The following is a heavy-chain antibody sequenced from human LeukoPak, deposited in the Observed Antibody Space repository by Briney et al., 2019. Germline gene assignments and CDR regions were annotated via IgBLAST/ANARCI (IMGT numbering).Heavy chain of an antibody. J-gene: IGHJ4*02. CDR2: INHSGST. CDR1: GYSISSGYY. Sequence: SETLSLTCTVSGYSISSGYYWGWIRQPPGKGLEWIGEINHSGSTNYNPSLKSRVTISVDTSKNQFSLKLSSVTAADTAVYYCARRGSSGDFDYWGQGTLVTVSS. D-gene: IGHD6-6*01. V-gene: IGHV4-38-2*02. CDR3: ARRGSSGDFDY.